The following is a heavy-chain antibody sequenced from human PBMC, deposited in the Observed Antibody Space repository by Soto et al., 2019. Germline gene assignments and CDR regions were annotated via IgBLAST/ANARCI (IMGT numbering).Heavy chain of an antibody. CDR2: IYHSGST. Sequence: QLQLQESGPGLVKPSGTLSLTCAVSSVSISSSNWWTWVRQPPGKGLEWIGEIYHSGSTNYNPSLRSRLTISVDKSKNQFSLKLTSMTAADTAVYYCARGGPRLTYLYTDVWGKGTTVTVSS. CDR1: SVSISSSNW. V-gene: IGHV4-4*02. CDR3: ARGGPRLTYLYTDV. D-gene: IGHD3-16*01. J-gene: IGHJ6*03.